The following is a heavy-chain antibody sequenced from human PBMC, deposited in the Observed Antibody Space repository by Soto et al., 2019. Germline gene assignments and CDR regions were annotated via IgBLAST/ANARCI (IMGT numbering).Heavy chain of an antibody. CDR3: ARVILRFLENYGMDV. CDR2: MYYSGRT. D-gene: IGHD3-3*01. CDR1: GASITSTTSY. Sequence: PSETLSLTCSVSGASITSTTSYWGWIRQSPGKGLEYIGSMYYSGRTFHNPSLKSRDTISVDTSKNQFSLKLSSVTAADTAVYYCARVILRFLENYGMDVWGQGTTVTVSS. V-gene: IGHV4-39*01. J-gene: IGHJ6*02.